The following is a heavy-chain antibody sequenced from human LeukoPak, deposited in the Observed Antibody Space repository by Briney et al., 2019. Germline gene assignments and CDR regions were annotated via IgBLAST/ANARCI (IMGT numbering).Heavy chain of an antibody. CDR1: GGSISSSNW. CDR3: ARRVCMIVVVTFDY. V-gene: IGHV4-4*02. Sequence: SETLSLTCAVSGGSISSSNWWGWVRQPPGKGLEWIGEIYHSGSTDYNPSLKSRVTISVDKSKNQFSLKLSSVTAADTAVYYCARRVCMIVVVTFDYWGQGTLVTVSS. J-gene: IGHJ4*02. D-gene: IGHD3-22*01. CDR2: IYHSGST.